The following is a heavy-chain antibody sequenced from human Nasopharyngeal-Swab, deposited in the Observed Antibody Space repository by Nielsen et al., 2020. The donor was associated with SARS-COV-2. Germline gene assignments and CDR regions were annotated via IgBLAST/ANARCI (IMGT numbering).Heavy chain of an antibody. D-gene: IGHD3-9*01. CDR3: ARCSSYYDILTGYSGRHDAFDI. J-gene: IGHJ3*02. CDR2: IYYSGST. CDR1: GGSISSSSYY. Sequence: SETLSLTCTVSGGSISSSSYYWGWIRQPPGKGLEWIGSIYYSGSTYYNPSLKSRVTISVDTSKNQFSLKLSSVIAADTAVYYCARCSSYYDILTGYSGRHDAFDIWGQGTMVTVSS. V-gene: IGHV4-39*01.